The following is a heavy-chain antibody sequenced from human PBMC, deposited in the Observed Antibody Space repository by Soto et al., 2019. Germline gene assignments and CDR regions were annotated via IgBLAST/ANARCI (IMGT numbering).Heavy chain of an antibody. CDR3: ARDLDSALYYDFWSGPPLDV. Sequence: ASVKVSCKASGYTFTSYGISWVRQAPGQGLEWMGWISAYNGNTNYAQKLQGRVTMTTDTSTSTAYMELRSLRSDDTAEYYCARDLDSALYYDFWSGPPLDVWGQGTTVTVPS. CDR2: ISAYNGNT. CDR1: GYTFTSYG. D-gene: IGHD3-3*01. V-gene: IGHV1-18*04. J-gene: IGHJ6*02.